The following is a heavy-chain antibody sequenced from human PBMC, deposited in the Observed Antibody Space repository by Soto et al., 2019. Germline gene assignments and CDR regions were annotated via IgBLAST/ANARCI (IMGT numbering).Heavy chain of an antibody. Sequence: XTLSLTGSVSGGSVSGSYWSWIRQSPGKGLEWLGYVYYTGSTNYITSLRSRVSISVDTSKNEFSLRLSSVTAADTDVYFCARSVAVPGAHIDYWGQGTQATVS. J-gene: IGHJ4*02. CDR1: GGSVSGSY. CDR2: VYYTGST. V-gene: IGHV4-59*02. D-gene: IGHD6-19*01. CDR3: ARSVAVPGAHIDY.